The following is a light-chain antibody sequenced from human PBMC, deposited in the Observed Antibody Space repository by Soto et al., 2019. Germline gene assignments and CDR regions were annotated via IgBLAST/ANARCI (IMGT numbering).Light chain of an antibody. Sequence: QAALTQPRSVSGSPGQSVTISCSGSDSDVGYYNYVSWYQQHPGKAPKLMIYDVTKRPSGVPDRFSASKSGNTASLTISGLQAEDEADYYCCSYAGYYTVVFGGGTK. CDR2: DVT. V-gene: IGLV2-11*01. J-gene: IGLJ2*01. CDR3: CSYAGYYTVV. CDR1: DSDVGYYNY.